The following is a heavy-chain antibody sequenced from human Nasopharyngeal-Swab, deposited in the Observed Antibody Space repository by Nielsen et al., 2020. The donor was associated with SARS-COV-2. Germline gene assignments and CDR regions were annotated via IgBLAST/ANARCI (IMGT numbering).Heavy chain of an antibody. J-gene: IGHJ4*02. CDR2: IKQDGSEK. CDR3: ARARYWLAASGPFFDY. Sequence: GGSLRLSCAASGFTFSSYWMSWVRQAPGKGLEWVANIKQDGSEKYYVDSVKGRFTISRDNAKNSLYLQMNSLRAEDTAVYYCARARYWLAASGPFFDYWGQGTLVTVSS. CDR1: GFTFSSYW. D-gene: IGHD6-13*01. V-gene: IGHV3-7*05.